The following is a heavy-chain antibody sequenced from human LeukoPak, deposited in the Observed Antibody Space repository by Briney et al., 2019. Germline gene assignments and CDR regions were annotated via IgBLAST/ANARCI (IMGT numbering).Heavy chain of an antibody. V-gene: IGHV4-34*01. D-gene: IGHD1-26*01. CDR3: ASSPVGATDY. CDR1: GGSFSGYY. CDR2: INHSGST. Sequence: SETLSLTCAVYGGSFSGYYRSWIRQPPGKGLEWIGEINHSGSTNYNPSLKSRVTISVDTSKNQFSLKLSSVTAADTAVYYCASSPVGATDYWGQGTLVTVSS. J-gene: IGHJ4*02.